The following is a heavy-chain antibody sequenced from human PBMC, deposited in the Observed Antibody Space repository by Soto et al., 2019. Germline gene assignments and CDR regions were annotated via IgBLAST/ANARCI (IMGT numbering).Heavy chain of an antibody. J-gene: IGHJ4*02. V-gene: IGHV3-23*01. Sequence: EVQLLESGGALVQPGGSLRLSCAASGFTYVKYAMSWVRQAPVKGLELVSGISGDAGRTFYADSVKGRFTISRDNSENTVYLQMNSLRVEDTAVYYCVKDTVVVINGGDFDYWGQGTLVTVSS. CDR1: GFTYVKYA. CDR3: VKDTVVVINGGDFDY. D-gene: IGHD3-22*01. CDR2: ISGDAGRT.